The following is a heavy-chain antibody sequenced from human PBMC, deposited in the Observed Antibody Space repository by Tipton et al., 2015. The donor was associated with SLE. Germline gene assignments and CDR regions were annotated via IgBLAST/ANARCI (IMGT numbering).Heavy chain of an antibody. Sequence: GLVKPSETLSLTCTVSGGSISSYYWSWIRQPPGKGLEWIGYIYYSGSTNYNPSLKSRVTISVDTSKNQFSLKLRSVTAADTAVYYCAREGRGSSGFHYWGQGTLVTVSS. V-gene: IGHV4-59*01. CDR1: GGSISSYY. J-gene: IGHJ4*02. D-gene: IGHD6-6*01. CDR2: IYYSGST. CDR3: AREGRGSSGFHY.